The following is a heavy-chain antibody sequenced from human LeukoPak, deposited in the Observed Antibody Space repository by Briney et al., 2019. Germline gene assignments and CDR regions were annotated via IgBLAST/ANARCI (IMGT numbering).Heavy chain of an antibody. J-gene: IGHJ4*02. CDR2: IQQDGSEK. CDR1: GFTFSSYG. Sequence: GGSLRLSCAASGFTFSSYGMHWVRQAPGKGPEWVANIQQDGSEKYYVDSVKGRFTISRDNAKNSLYLQMNSLRAEDTAVYYCARGAWTAYYLDYWGQGTLVTVSS. V-gene: IGHV3-7*01. CDR3: ARGAWTAYYLDY. D-gene: IGHD3/OR15-3a*01.